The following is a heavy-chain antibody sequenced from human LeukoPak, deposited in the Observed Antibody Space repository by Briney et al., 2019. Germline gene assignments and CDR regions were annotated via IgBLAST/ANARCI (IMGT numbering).Heavy chain of an antibody. CDR3: ARDKGGYSSRWYADY. D-gene: IGHD6-19*01. V-gene: IGHV1-18*01. CDR1: GYTFTSYC. Sequence: ASAKVSCKASGYTFTSYCIRWVRQAPGQGLEWMGWISAYNGNTNYAQKLQGRVTMTTDTSTSTDYMELRSLRSDDTAVYYCARDKGGYSSRWYADYWGQGTLVTVSS. J-gene: IGHJ4*02. CDR2: ISAYNGNT.